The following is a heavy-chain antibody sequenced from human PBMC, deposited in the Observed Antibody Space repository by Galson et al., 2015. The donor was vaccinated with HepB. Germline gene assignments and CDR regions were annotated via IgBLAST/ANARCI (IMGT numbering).Heavy chain of an antibody. CDR1: GFTFSSYA. CDR2: ISYDGSNK. D-gene: IGHD6-19*01. CDR3: ARARGRGIAVAGWAGHYFDY. V-gene: IGHV3-30-3*01. Sequence: SLRLSCAASGFTFSSYAMHWVRQAPGKGLEWVAVISYDGSNKYYADSVKGRFTISRDNSKNTLYLQMNSLRAEDTAVYYCARARGRGIAVAGWAGHYFDYWGQGTLVTVSS. J-gene: IGHJ4*02.